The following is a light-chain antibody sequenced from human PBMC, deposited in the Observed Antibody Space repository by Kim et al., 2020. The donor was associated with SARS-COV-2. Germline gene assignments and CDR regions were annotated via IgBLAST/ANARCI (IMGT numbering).Light chain of an antibody. CDR2: GAS. CDR3: QQYDTWPPRFT. J-gene: IGKJ3*01. CDR1: QSIRNN. Sequence: PGERATPSCRASQSIRNNLAWYQQKPGQAPRLVISGASTRATGVPARFSGSGSGTEFTLTISSLKSEDFAVYYCQQYDTWPPRFTFGPGTKVDIK. V-gene: IGKV3-15*01.